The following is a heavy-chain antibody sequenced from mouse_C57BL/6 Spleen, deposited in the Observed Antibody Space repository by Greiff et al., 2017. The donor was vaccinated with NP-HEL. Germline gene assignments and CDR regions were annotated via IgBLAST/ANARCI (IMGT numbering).Heavy chain of an antibody. CDR2: IDPENGDT. CDR1: GFNIKDDY. D-gene: IGHD4-1*01. J-gene: IGHJ3*01. V-gene: IGHV14-4*01. CDR3: TRTGS. Sequence: VHVKQSGAELVRPGASVKLSCTASGFNIKDDYMHWVKQRPEQGLEWIGWIDPENGDTEYASKFQGKATITADTSSNTAYLQLSSLTSEDTAVYYCTRTGSWGQGTLVTVSA.